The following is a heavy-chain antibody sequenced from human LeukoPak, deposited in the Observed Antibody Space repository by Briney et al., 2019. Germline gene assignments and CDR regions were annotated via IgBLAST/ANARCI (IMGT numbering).Heavy chain of an antibody. D-gene: IGHD3-22*01. CDR1: GVTFSNYE. CDR3: ARENMYDSSDYYGWSGYYDH. J-gene: IGHJ4*02. CDR2: ISSIGSTI. V-gene: IGHV3-48*03. Sequence: GGALRLSCAASGVTFSNYEMNWVREGPGDRVECLSYISSIGSTIYYADSVKGGFTISRDNAKNSLYLQMNRLRAEDTAIYYCARENMYDSSDYYGWSGYYDHWGQGTLVTVSS.